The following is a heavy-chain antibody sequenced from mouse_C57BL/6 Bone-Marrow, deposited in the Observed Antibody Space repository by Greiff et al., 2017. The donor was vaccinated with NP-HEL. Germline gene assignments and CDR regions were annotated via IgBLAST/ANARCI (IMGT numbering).Heavy chain of an antibody. CDR1: GFTFSSYA. CDR3: ARDAPWYFDV. J-gene: IGHJ1*03. V-gene: IGHV5-4*01. Sequence: EVQLVESGGGLVKPGGSLKLSCAASGFTFSSYAMSWVRQTPEKRLEWVATISDGGSYTYYPDNVTGRFTLSRDNAKNNLYLQMSHLKSEDTAMYYCARDAPWYFDVWGTGTTVTVSS. CDR2: ISDGGSYT.